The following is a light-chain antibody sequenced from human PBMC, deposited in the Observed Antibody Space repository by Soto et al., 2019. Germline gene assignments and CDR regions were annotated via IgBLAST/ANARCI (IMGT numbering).Light chain of an antibody. Sequence: EIVMTQSPATLSVSPGESATLSCRASQSVSNNLAWYQHKPGQTPRLLLYGASTRATGIPVRFSGSGSGTEFTLTISSLQSEDFAVYYCQQYNNWPPVTFGQGTKLEIK. CDR3: QQYNNWPPVT. CDR2: GAS. CDR1: QSVSNN. J-gene: IGKJ2*01. V-gene: IGKV3-15*01.